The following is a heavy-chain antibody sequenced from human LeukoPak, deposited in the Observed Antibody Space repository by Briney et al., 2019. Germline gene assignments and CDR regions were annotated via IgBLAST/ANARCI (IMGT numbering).Heavy chain of an antibody. CDR1: RFTFSSYG. CDR2: ISSSSSNI. J-gene: IGHJ6*02. CDR3: ARDRPGSMDV. V-gene: IGHV3-48*01. D-gene: IGHD3-10*01. Sequence: GGSLRLSCAASRFTFSSYGMNWVRQAPGKGLEWVSYISSSSSNIDYADSVKGRFTISSDNAKNSLYLQMNSLRAEDTAVYYCARDRPGSMDVWGQGTTVTVSS.